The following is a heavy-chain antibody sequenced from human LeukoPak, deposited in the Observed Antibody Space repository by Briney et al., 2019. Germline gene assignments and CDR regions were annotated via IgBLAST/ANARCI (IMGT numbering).Heavy chain of an antibody. V-gene: IGHV7-4-1*02. CDR3: ARGNPEDDILTSGAFDI. J-gene: IGHJ3*02. Sequence: ASVKVSCKASGYTFTSYAMNWVRQAPGQGLEWMGWINTNTGNPTYAQGFTGRFVFSLDTSVSTAYLQISSLKAEDTAVYYCARGNPEDDILTSGAFDIWGQGTMVTVSS. CDR1: GYTFTSYA. CDR2: INTNTGNP. D-gene: IGHD3-9*01.